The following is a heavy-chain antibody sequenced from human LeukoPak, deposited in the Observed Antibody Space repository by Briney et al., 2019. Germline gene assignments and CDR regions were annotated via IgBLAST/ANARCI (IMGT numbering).Heavy chain of an antibody. D-gene: IGHD3-16*01. CDR3: AKGLGLWGYFDY. CDR2: ISGSGGST. CDR1: GFTFNNYA. J-gene: IGHJ4*02. Sequence: TGGSLRLSCVASGFTFNNYAMHWVRQAPGKGLEWVSAISGSGGSTYYADSVKGRFTISRDNSKNTLYLQMNSLRAEDTAVYYCAKGLGLWGYFDYWGQGTLVTVSS. V-gene: IGHV3-23*01.